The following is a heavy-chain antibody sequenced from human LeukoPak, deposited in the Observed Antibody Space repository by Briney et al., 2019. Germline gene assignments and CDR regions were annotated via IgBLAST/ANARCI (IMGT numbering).Heavy chain of an antibody. J-gene: IGHJ4*02. CDR1: GFTFSSYD. D-gene: IGHD1-26*01. Sequence: PGGSLRLSCAASGFTFSSYDMSWVRQAPGKGLEWVANIKQDGSEKCYVDSVKGRFTISRDNAKNSLYLQMNSLRAEDTAVYYCARVKGGSYYPFDYWGQGTLVTVSS. CDR3: ARVKGGSYYPFDY. V-gene: IGHV3-7*01. CDR2: IKQDGSEK.